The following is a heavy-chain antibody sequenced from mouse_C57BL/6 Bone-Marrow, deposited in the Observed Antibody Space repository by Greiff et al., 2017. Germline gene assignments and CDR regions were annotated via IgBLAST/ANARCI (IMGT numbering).Heavy chain of an antibody. CDR1: GYTFTSYD. CDR3: ARAIYYGSSFYFDY. D-gene: IGHD1-1*01. J-gene: IGHJ2*01. V-gene: IGHV1-85*01. Sequence: QVQLQQSGPELVKPGASVKLSCKASGYTFTSYDINWVKQRPGQGLEWIEWIYPRDGSTKYNEKFKGKATLTVDTSSSTAYMELHSLTSEDSAVYFCARAIYYGSSFYFDYWGQGTTLTVSS. CDR2: IYPRDGST.